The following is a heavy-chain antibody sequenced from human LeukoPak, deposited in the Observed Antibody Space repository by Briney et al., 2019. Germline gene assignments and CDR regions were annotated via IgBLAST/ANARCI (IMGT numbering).Heavy chain of an antibody. CDR1: GYTFTSHY. D-gene: IGHD2-2*01. CDR2: VNPSGGST. J-gene: IGHJ6*02. CDR3: AREPVVVPVAFKVDGMDV. V-gene: IGHV1-46*01. Sequence: ASVKVSCKATGYTFTSHYMHWVRQAPGQGLEWMGIVNPSGGSTSYAQKFQGRVTMTRDTSTSTVYMELSSLRSEDTAVYYCAREPVVVPVAFKVDGMDVWGQGTTVTVSS.